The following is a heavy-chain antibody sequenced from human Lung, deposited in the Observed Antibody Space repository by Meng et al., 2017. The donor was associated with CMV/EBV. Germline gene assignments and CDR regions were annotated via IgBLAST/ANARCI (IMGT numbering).Heavy chain of an antibody. D-gene: IGHD4-23*01. V-gene: IGHV1-69*05. Sequence: SXXVSCKASGGTFSSYSISRVRQAPGKGLEWMGGIIPIFGTANYEQKFQGRVTITTDESTSTAYMELSRLRSEETAVYYCARGLEGGGNLPYWGQGTLVTVSS. J-gene: IGHJ4*02. CDR1: GGTFSSYS. CDR2: IIPIFGTA. CDR3: ARGLEGGGNLPY.